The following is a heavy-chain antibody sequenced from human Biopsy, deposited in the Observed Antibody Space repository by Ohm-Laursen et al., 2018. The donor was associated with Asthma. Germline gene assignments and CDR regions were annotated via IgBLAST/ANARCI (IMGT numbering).Heavy chain of an antibody. CDR3: VRAVRNEQWLAPFDY. Sequence: SETLSLTCTVSGGSLSSSSYDWGWIRQPPGKGLEWIGYIYYSGSTNYNPSLKSRITMSVDTSKNRMFLELTSVTAADTAIYHCVRAVRNEQWLAPFDYWGQGKPVTVSS. J-gene: IGHJ4*02. CDR1: GGSLSSSSYD. CDR2: IYYSGST. V-gene: IGHV4-61*01. D-gene: IGHD6-19*01.